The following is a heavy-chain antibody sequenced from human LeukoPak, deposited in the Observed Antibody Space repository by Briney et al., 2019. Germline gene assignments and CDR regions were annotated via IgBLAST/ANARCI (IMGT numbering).Heavy chain of an antibody. CDR1: SGSISGYH. Sequence: SETLSLTCIVSSGSISGYHWSWIRQPPGKGLEWIGYIYYSGSTNYNPSLKSRVTISVDTSKNQFSLKLSSVTAADTAVYYCARRGRGSSWYDYWGQGTLVTVSS. V-gene: IGHV4-59*08. CDR2: IYYSGST. D-gene: IGHD6-13*01. J-gene: IGHJ4*02. CDR3: ARRGRGSSWYDY.